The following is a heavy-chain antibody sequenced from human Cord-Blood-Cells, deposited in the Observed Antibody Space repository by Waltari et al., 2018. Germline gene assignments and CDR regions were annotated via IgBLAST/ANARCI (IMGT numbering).Heavy chain of an antibody. CDR1: GFTSSSTG. CDR3: ARDSGSYHFDY. J-gene: IGHJ4*02. V-gene: IGHV3-33*01. D-gene: IGHD1-26*01. Sequence: QMQLVESGGGVVQPGRSLSIPCAASGFTSSSTGMHWGRQAPGKGVDWITVIWYDGSNKYYADSVKGRFTISRDNSKNTLYLQMNSLRAEDTAVYYCARDSGSYHFDYWGQGTLVTVSS. CDR2: IWYDGSNK.